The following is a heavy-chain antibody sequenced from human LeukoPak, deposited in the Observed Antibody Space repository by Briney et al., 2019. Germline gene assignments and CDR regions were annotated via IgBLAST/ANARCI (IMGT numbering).Heavy chain of an antibody. V-gene: IGHV4-31*03. Sequence: SQTLSLTCTVSAVSISSGGYYWSRIRQHPGKGLEWIGYIYYSGSAYYNPSLKSRVTISVDTSKNQFSLKLSSVTAADTAVYYCARAGAMTSYFDLWGRGTLVTVSS. CDR1: AVSISSGGYY. CDR3: ARAGAMTSYFDL. CDR2: IYYSGSA. D-gene: IGHD2-21*02. J-gene: IGHJ2*01.